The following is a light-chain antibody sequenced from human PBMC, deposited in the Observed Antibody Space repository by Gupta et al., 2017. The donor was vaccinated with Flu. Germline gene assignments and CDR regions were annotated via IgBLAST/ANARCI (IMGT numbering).Light chain of an antibody. J-gene: IGKJ3*01. Sequence: DIVMTQSPDSLAVSLGERATINCKSSQNILYSSNNKNYLAWYQQKPRQPPKLLIYWASTRESGVPDRFSGSGSGTDFTLTINSLQAEDVAVYYCQQDVGTPHTFGHGTRLDIK. CDR1: QNILYSSNNKNY. V-gene: IGKV4-1*01. CDR2: WAS. CDR3: QQDVGTPHT.